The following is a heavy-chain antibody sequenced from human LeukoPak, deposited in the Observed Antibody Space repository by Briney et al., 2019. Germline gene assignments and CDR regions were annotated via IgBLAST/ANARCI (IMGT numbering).Heavy chain of an antibody. Sequence: GGSLRLSCAASGFTFSTYGMTWVRQTPGKGLEWVSAISGSGGSTYYADSVKGRFTISRDNSKNTLYLQMNSLRAEDTALYYCAKTGGIAAAHWGQGTLVTVSS. CDR3: AKTGGIAAAH. D-gene: IGHD6-13*01. J-gene: IGHJ4*02. CDR1: GFTFSTYG. V-gene: IGHV3-23*01. CDR2: ISGSGGST.